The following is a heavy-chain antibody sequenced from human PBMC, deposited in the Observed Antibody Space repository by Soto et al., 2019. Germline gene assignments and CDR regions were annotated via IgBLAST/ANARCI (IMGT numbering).Heavy chain of an antibody. V-gene: IGHV3-30-3*01. CDR3: ASSYGSRANWFDP. D-gene: IGHD3-10*01. J-gene: IGHJ5*02. CDR1: GFTFSSYA. Sequence: GGSLRLSCAASGFTFSSYAMHWVRQAPGKGLEWVAVISYDGSNKYYADSVKGRFTISRDNSKNTLYLQMNSLRAEDTAVYYCASSYGSRANWFDPWGQGTLVTVSS. CDR2: ISYDGSNK.